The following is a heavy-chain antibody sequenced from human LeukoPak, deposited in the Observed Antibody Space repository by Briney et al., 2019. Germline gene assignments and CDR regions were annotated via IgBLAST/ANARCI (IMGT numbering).Heavy chain of an antibody. CDR1: GYTFTSYA. Sequence: ASVKVSCKASGYTFTSYAMNWVRQAPGQGLGWMGWINTNTGNPTYAQGFTGRFVFSLDTSVSTAYLQISSLKAEDTAVYYCAREWRGARGGAFDIWGQGTMVTVSS. CDR2: INTNTGNP. D-gene: IGHD1-26*01. V-gene: IGHV7-4-1*02. J-gene: IGHJ3*02. CDR3: AREWRGARGGAFDI.